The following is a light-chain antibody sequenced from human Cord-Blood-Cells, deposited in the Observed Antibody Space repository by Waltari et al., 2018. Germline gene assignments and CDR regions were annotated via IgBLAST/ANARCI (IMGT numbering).Light chain of an antibody. CDR1: SSEVGSYNL. Sequence: QSALTQPASVSGSPGQSITISCTGTSSEVGSYNLVSWYQQHPGKAPKLMIYAGSKRPSGVSTRFSGAKSGNTASLTISELQAEDEADYYCCSYAGSSSVVFGGGTKLTVL. CDR3: CSYAGSSSVV. J-gene: IGLJ2*01. CDR2: AGS. V-gene: IGLV2-23*01.